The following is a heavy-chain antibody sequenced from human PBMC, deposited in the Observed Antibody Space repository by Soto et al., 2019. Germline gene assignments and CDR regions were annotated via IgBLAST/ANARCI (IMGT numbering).Heavy chain of an antibody. D-gene: IGHD3-9*01. J-gene: IGHJ5*02. CDR3: ATGSPPPPSYYDILTGPNWFDP. CDR2: FDPEDGET. V-gene: IGHV1-24*01. Sequence: ASVKVSCKVSGYTLTELSMHWVRQAPGKGLEWMGGFDPEDGETIYAQKFQGRVTMTEDTSTDTAYMELSSLRSEDTAVYYCATGSPPPPSYYDILTGPNWFDPWGQGTLVTVSS. CDR1: GYTLTELS.